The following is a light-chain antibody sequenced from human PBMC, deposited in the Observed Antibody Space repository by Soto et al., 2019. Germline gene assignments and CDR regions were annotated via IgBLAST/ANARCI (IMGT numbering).Light chain of an antibody. CDR3: CSYAGSYTYV. J-gene: IGLJ1*01. CDR1: SSDVGGYNY. CDR2: DVN. Sequence: QSALTQPRSVSGSPGQSVTISCTGTSSDVGGYNYVSWYQQHPGKAPKLIIYDVNRRPSGVPDRFSGSKSGNTASLTISGLQAEDEADYYCCSYAGSYTYVFGTGTKVTAL. V-gene: IGLV2-11*01.